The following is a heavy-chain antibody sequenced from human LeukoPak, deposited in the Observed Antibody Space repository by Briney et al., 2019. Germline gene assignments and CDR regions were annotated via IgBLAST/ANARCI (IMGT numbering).Heavy chain of an antibody. CDR2: ISYDGSNK. CDR1: GFTFSSYG. CDR3: AKSPGAYSSGWYTPVDY. Sequence: GRSLRLSCAASGFTFSSYGMHWVRQAPGKGLEWVAVISYDGSNKYYADSVKGRFTISRGNSKNTLYLQMNSLRAEDTAVYYCAKSPGAYSSGWYTPVDYWGQGTLVTVSS. V-gene: IGHV3-30*18. J-gene: IGHJ4*02. D-gene: IGHD6-19*01.